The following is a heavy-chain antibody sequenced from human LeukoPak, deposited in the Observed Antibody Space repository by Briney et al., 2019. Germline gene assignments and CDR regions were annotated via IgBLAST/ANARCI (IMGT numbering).Heavy chain of an antibody. Sequence: PGGSLRLSCVASGFTFSDYYMSWIRPAPGKGLKWVSYIRSSGTNIHYADSVKGRFTISRDNAKNSLYLQMNSLRAEDTAVYYCARDRGAVTDVFDYRGQGTLVTVSS. CDR1: GFTFSDYY. D-gene: IGHD6-19*01. CDR2: IRSSGTNI. CDR3: ARDRGAVTDVFDY. V-gene: IGHV3-11*04. J-gene: IGHJ4*02.